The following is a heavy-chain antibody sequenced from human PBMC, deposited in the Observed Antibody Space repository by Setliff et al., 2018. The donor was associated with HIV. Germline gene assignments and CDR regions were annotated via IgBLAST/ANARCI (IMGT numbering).Heavy chain of an antibody. Sequence: WASVKVSCKASGYTFTNYYMHWVRQAPGQGLEWMGIIYPGGARRSYAQKFQGRVTMTTDTSTSTAYMELRSLRSDDTAVYYCARGYYNFWSGYYDSRFPNPIDAFDIWGQGTMVTVSS. CDR3: ARGYYNFWSGYYDSRFPNPIDAFDI. CDR2: IYPGGARR. CDR1: GYTFTNYY. J-gene: IGHJ3*02. V-gene: IGHV1-46*01. D-gene: IGHD3-3*01.